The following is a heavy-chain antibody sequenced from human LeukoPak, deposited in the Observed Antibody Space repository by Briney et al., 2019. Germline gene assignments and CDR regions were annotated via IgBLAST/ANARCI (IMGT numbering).Heavy chain of an antibody. D-gene: IGHD3-9*01. CDR3: AKDTGSRYFNWLSDY. CDR1: GFTFSSYS. CDR2: ISSSSSYI. J-gene: IGHJ4*02. Sequence: GGSLRLSCAASGFTFSSYSMNWVRQAPGKGLEWVSSISSSSSYIYYADSVKGRFTISRDNAKNSLYLQMNSLRAEDTAVYYCAKDTGSRYFNWLSDYWGRGTLVTVSS. V-gene: IGHV3-21*01.